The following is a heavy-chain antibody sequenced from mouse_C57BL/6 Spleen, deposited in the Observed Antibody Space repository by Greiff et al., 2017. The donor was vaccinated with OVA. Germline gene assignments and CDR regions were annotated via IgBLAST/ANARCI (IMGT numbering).Heavy chain of an antibody. V-gene: IGHV1-82*01. D-gene: IGHD3-2*02. Sequence: VQLQESGPELVKPGASVKISCKASGYAFSSSWMNWVKQRPGKGLEWIGRIYPGDGDTNYNGKFKGKATLTADKSSSTAYMQLSSLTSEDSAVYCCARDQDFDYWGQGTTLTVSS. CDR1: GYAFSSSW. J-gene: IGHJ2*01. CDR2: IYPGDGDT. CDR3: ARDQDFDY.